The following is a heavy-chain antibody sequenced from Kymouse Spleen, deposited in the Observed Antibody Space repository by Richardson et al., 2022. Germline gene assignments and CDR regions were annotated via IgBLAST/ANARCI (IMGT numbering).Heavy chain of an antibody. Sequence: QVQLVESGGGVVQPGRSLRLSCAASGFTFSSYGMHWVRQAPGKGLEWVAVIWYDGSNKYYADSVKGRFTISRDNSKNTLYLQMNSLRAEDTAVYYCARDIPVTTFDYWGQGTLVTVSS. CDR2: IWYDGSNK. CDR3: ARDIPVTTFDY. CDR1: GFTFSSYG. J-gene: IGHJ4*02. V-gene: IGHV3-33*01. D-gene: IGHD4-11,IGHD4-11*01.